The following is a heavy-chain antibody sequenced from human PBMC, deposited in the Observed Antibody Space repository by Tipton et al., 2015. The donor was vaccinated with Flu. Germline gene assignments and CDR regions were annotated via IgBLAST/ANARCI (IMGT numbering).Heavy chain of an antibody. CDR1: GGSINNYY. V-gene: IGHV4-59*08. J-gene: IGHJ3*01. CDR2: IYYSGRT. CDR3: ARRRLGPTRDVFDV. D-gene: IGHD1-26*01. Sequence: PGLVKPSETLSLTCTVSGGSINNYYWTWIRQPPGKGLEWIGYIYYSGRTTYDPSLKSRVTISVDTSKNQFSLRLNSVTAADTAVYYCARRRLGPTRDVFDVWGQGTRVTVSS.